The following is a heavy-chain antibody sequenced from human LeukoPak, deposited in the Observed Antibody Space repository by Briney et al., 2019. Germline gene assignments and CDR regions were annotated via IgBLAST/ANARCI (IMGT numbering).Heavy chain of an antibody. V-gene: IGHV4-39*01. J-gene: IGHJ4*02. CDR3: ARHVVSSGSWYYFDY. Sequence: SETLSLTCTVSGGSISSSNYYWGWIRQPPGKGLEWVGTIYYTGSTYYNPSLKSRVTMSVDTSKNQFSLNLSSVTAADTAVYYCARHVVSSGSWYYFDYWGQGTLVTVSS. CDR2: IYYTGST. D-gene: IGHD1-26*01. CDR1: GGSISSSNYY.